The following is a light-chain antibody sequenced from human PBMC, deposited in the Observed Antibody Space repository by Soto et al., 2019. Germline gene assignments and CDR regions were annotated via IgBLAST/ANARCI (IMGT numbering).Light chain of an antibody. J-gene: IGLJ1*01. CDR3: GSFSGSYISYV. CDR2: DVT. V-gene: IGLV2-11*01. Sequence: QSALTQPRSVSGSPGQSVTVSCTGTSSDVGGYNYVSWYQQHPGKAPKLMIYDVTKRPSGVPDRFSGSKSGNTASLTISGLQAEDEADYYCGSFSGSYISYVFGTGTKLTVL. CDR1: SSDVGGYNY.